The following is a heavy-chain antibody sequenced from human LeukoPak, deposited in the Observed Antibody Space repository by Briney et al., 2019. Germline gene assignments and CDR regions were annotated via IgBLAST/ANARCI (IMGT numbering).Heavy chain of an antibody. V-gene: IGHV3-33*01. J-gene: IGHJ4*02. CDR1: GFTFSSYG. CDR2: IWYDGSNK. Sequence: GGSLRLSCAASGFTFSSYGMHWVRQAPGKGLEWVAVIWYDGSNKYYADSVKGRFTISRDNSKNTLYLQMNSLRAEDTAVYYCARDPSMVRGVIIGPDYWGQGTLVTVSS. D-gene: IGHD3-10*01. CDR3: ARDPSMVRGVIIGPDY.